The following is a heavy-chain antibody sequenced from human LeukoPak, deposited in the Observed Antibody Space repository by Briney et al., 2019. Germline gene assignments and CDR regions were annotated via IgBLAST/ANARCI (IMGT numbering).Heavy chain of an antibody. CDR1: GGTFSSYA. Sequence: GAPVKVSCKASGGTFSSYAISWVRQAPGQGLEWMGGIIPIFGTANYAQKFQGRVTITTDESTSTAYMELSSLRSEDTAVYYCARDRCSSTSCSTGYFDYWGQGTLVTVSS. D-gene: IGHD2-2*01. V-gene: IGHV1-69*05. CDR3: ARDRCSSTSCSTGYFDY. J-gene: IGHJ4*02. CDR2: IIPIFGTA.